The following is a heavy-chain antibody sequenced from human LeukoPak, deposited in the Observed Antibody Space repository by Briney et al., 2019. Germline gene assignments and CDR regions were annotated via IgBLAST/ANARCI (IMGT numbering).Heavy chain of an antibody. Sequence: ASVKVSCKASGGTFSSYAISWVRQAPGQGLEWMGRIIPILGIANYAQKFQGRVTITADKSTSTAYMELSSLRSEDTAVYYCARVRDGYNPDWFDPWGQGTLVTVSS. V-gene: IGHV1-69*04. J-gene: IGHJ5*02. CDR2: IIPILGIA. CDR1: GGTFSSYA. CDR3: ARVRDGYNPDWFDP. D-gene: IGHD5-24*01.